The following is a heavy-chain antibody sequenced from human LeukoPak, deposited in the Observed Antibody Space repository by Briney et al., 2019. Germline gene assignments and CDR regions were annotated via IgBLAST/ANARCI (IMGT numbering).Heavy chain of an antibody. CDR2: ISYDGSNK. Sequence: GRSLRLSCAASGFTFSSYAMHWVRQAPGKGLEWVAVISYDGSNKYYADSVKGRFTISRDNSKNTLYLQMNSLRAEDTAVYCCARDSHSGSYFDYWGQGTLVTVSS. CDR3: ARDSHSGSYFDY. D-gene: IGHD1-26*01. CDR1: GFTFSSYA. J-gene: IGHJ4*02. V-gene: IGHV3-30-3*01.